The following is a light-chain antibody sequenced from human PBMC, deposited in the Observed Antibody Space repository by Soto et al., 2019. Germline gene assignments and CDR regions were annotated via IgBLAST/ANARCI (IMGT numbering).Light chain of an antibody. CDR3: LQLNSLPPT. CDR1: QDISSH. J-gene: IGKJ1*01. CDR2: AAS. V-gene: IGKV1-9*01. Sequence: DIQLTQSPSFLSASVGDRVTITCRASQDISSHLVWFQQEPGKAPKLLIYAASTLQSGVPSRFTGVGAGTGFTLTISSLQPEDFATYYCLQLNSLPPTFGQGTKVETK.